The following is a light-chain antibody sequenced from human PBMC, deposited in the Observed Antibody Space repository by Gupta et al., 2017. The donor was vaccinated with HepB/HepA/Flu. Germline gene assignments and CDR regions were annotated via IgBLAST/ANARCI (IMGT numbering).Light chain of an antibody. J-gene: IGKJ4*01. CDR2: GAS. Sequence: DIVLTQSPATLSLSPGERATLSCRASESVSGSYLAWYQQKPGQAPRLLIYGASSRDTGIPDRFSGSGSGTDFTLTISGREPEDFAVYYCQQYGSSRGLTFGGGTKVDIK. CDR1: ESVSGSY. V-gene: IGKV3-20*01. CDR3: QQYGSSRGLT.